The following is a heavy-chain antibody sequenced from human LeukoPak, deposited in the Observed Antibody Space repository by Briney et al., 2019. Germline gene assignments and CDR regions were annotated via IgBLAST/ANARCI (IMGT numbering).Heavy chain of an antibody. CDR3: ERERTCGASSCVAYYFDS. J-gene: IGHJ4*02. D-gene: IGHD2-2*01. V-gene: IGHV3-21*01. CDR1: GVTFSNAG. Sequence: GGSLRLSCAGSGVTFSNAGMDWVRQAPGQGLEWVSSISASSTYIYYADSVKGRFTISRDNAKSSLYLQMDSLRAEDTAVYYCERERTCGASSCVAYYFDSWGQGTLVTVSS. CDR2: ISASSTYI.